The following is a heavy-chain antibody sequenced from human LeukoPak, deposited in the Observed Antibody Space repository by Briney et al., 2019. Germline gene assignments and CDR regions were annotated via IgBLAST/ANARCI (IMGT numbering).Heavy chain of an antibody. CDR1: GGSVSSYY. CDR3: ASLAWSLDAFDI. CDR2: IDYSRSP. D-gene: IGHD5-12*01. Sequence: SETLSLTCTVSGGSVSSYYWHWIRQPPGKGLEWIGYIDYSRSPNYNSSLQSRVTISIDMPKNQFSLKLSSVTAADTAVYYCASLAWSLDAFDIWGQGTMVTVSS. V-gene: IGHV4-59*02. J-gene: IGHJ3*02.